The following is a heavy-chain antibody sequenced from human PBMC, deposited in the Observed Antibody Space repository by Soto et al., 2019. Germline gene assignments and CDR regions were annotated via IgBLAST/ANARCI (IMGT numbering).Heavy chain of an antibody. V-gene: IGHV3-33*01. D-gene: IGHD1-1*01. Sequence: GGSLRLSCAASGFTFSSYGMHWVRQAPGKGLEWVAVIWYDGSNKYYADSVKGRFTISRDNSKNTLYLQMNSLRAEDTAVYYCARALNDGDYYYYGMDVWGQGTTVTVSS. J-gene: IGHJ6*02. CDR1: GFTFSSYG. CDR2: IWYDGSNK. CDR3: ARALNDGDYYYYGMDV.